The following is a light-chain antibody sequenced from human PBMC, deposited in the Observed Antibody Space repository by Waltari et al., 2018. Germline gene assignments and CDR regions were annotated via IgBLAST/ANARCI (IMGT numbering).Light chain of an antibody. CDR2: GTS. J-gene: IGKJ1*01. CDR1: QSVSSSY. Sequence: EIVLTPSPGTLSMSTGERATLSCRASQSVSSSYLGWYQQKPGQAPRLLIYGTSSRATGIPDRFSGSWSGTDFSLTISRLEPEDAAVYYCQHYGTSPWTFGQGTKVEVK. CDR3: QHYGTSPWT. V-gene: IGKV3-20*01.